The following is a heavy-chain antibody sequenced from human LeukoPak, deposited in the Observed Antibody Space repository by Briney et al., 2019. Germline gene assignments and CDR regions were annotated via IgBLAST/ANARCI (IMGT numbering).Heavy chain of an antibody. Sequence: ASVKVSCKVSGYTLTELSMHWVRQAPGKGLEWMGGFDPEDGETIYAQKFQGRVTTTEDTSTDTAYMELSSLRSEDTAVYYCATAFGSGRTSAYFDYWGQGTLVTVSS. V-gene: IGHV1-24*01. J-gene: IGHJ4*02. CDR2: FDPEDGET. CDR1: GYTLTELS. CDR3: ATAFGSGRTSAYFDY. D-gene: IGHD3-10*01.